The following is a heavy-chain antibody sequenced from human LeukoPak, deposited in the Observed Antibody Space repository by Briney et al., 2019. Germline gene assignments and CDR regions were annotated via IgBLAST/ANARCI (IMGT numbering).Heavy chain of an antibody. CDR1: GFTFSSYG. CDR3: AKDPRYRGDPTGWFDP. D-gene: IGHD4-17*01. CDR2: IWYGGSNK. J-gene: IGHJ5*02. Sequence: GGSLRLSCAASGFTFSSYGMHWVRQAPGKGLEWVAVIWYGGSNKYYADSVKGRFTISRDNSKNTLYLQMNSLRAEDTAVYYCAKDPRYRGDPTGWFDPWGQGTLVTVSS. V-gene: IGHV3-30*02.